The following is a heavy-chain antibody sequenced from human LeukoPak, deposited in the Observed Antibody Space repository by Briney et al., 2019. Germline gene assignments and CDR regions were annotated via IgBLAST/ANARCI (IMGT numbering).Heavy chain of an antibody. J-gene: IGHJ5*02. CDR3: ARVVSGPTMAWFDP. Sequence: GGSLRLSCAASGFTFSSYSMNWVRQAPGKGLEWVSSISSSSSYIYYADSVKDRFTISRDNAKNSLYLQMNSLRAEDTAVYYCARVVSGPTMAWFDPWGQGTLVTVSS. CDR2: ISSSSSYI. V-gene: IGHV3-21*01. D-gene: IGHD6-19*01. CDR1: GFTFSSYS.